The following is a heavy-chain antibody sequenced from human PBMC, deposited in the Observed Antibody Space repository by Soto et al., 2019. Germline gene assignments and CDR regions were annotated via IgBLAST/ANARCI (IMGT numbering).Heavy chain of an antibody. D-gene: IGHD3-16*02. CDR3: AGFKEGKIVGLRWLDG. J-gene: IGHJ5*02. CDR2: ISDTGRTI. CDR1: GVDFRGSY. Sequence: GGSLRLSCVGSGVDFRGSYMNWIRQAPGRGLEWISYISDTGRTIHYADSVKGRFVISRDNSRDSLYLQMNDLRADDTDIYYCAGFKEGKIVGLRWLDGWGQGTRVT. V-gene: IGHV3-11*01.